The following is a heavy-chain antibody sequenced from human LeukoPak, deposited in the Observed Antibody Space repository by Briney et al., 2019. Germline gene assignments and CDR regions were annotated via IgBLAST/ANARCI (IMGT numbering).Heavy chain of an antibody. CDR3: AREILAPGKTLDY. CDR2: ISGSGGNT. V-gene: IGHV3-23*01. Sequence: GGSLRLSCAASGFTFSSYGMSWVRQAPGKGLEWVSGISGSGGNTYYADSAKGRFTISRDNAKNTLYLQMNSLRAEDTAVHYCAREILAPGKTLDYWGQGALVTVSS. CDR1: GFTFSSYG. J-gene: IGHJ4*02.